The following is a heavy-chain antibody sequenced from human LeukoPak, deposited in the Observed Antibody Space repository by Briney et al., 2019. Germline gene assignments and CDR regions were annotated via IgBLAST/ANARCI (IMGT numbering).Heavy chain of an antibody. J-gene: IGHJ4*02. D-gene: IGHD2-2*01. CDR3: ARLPKASAADRRGY. V-gene: IGHV4-39*01. CDR2: IYYRGST. CDR1: GGSVSSSTSY. Sequence: PSETLSLTCTVSGGSVSSSTSYWGWIRPPPGEGLEWIGGIYYRGSTYYNPSLKSRVTISVDTSKNQFSLKLSSVTAADTAVYYCARLPKASAADRRGYWGQGTLVTVSS.